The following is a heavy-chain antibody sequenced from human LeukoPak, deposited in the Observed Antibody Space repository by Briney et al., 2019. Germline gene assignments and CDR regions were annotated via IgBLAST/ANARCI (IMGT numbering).Heavy chain of an antibody. J-gene: IGHJ4*02. Sequence: KPSGTLSLTCAVSGGSISSSDWWAWVRQPPGEGLEWIGEIYHSGSTKYNPSLKSRVTISVDKSKNQFSLKVSSVTAADTAVYYCAKHFLVDAALDSWGQGTLVTVSS. CDR2: IYHSGST. D-gene: IGHD5-18*01. CDR3: AKHFLVDAALDS. CDR1: GGSISSSDW. V-gene: IGHV4-4*02.